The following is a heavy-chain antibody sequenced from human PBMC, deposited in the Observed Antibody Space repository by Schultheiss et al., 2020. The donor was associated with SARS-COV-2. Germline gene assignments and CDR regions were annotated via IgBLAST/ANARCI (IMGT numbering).Heavy chain of an antibody. CDR2: IKSKTDGGTT. V-gene: IGHV3-15*01. Sequence: GGSLRLSCAASGFTFSSYSMNWVRQAPGKGLEWVGRIKSKTDGGTTDYAAPVKGRFTISRDDSKNTLYLQMNSLKTEDTAVYYCTTDPYDSSGYYSDSDAFDIWGQGTMVTVSS. CDR3: TTDPYDSSGYYSDSDAFDI. D-gene: IGHD3-22*01. CDR1: GFTFSSYS. J-gene: IGHJ3*02.